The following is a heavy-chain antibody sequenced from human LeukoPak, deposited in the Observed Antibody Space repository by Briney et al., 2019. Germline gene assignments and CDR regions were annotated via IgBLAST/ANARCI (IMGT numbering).Heavy chain of an antibody. CDR1: GYTFTSYY. CDR2: INPSGGST. J-gene: IGHJ6*02. V-gene: IGHV1-46*01. Sequence: ASVKVSCKASGYTFTSYYMHWVRQAPGQGLEWMGIINPSGGSTSYAQKFQGRVTMTRDTSTSTVYMELSSLRSEDTAVYYCTSSLLAYGDYDYYYYGMDVWGQGTTVTVSS. D-gene: IGHD4-17*01. CDR3: TSSLLAYGDYDYYYYGMDV.